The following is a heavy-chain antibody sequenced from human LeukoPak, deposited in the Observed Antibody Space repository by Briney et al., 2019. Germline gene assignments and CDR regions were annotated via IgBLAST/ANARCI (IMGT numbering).Heavy chain of an antibody. V-gene: IGHV5-51*01. CDR1: GYDFTNYR. J-gene: IGHJ5*02. Sequence: GESLKISCKGSGYDFTNYRIGWVRQMPGKGLEWMGIIYPGDSDTRYSPSFQGQVTISADKSISTAYLQWSSLKASDTAMYYCARRVIRGVNWFDPWGQGTLVTVSS. CDR2: IYPGDSDT. CDR3: ARRVIRGVNWFDP. D-gene: IGHD3-10*01.